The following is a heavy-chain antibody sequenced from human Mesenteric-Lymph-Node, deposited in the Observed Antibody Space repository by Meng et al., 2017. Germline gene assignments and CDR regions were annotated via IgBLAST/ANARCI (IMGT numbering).Heavy chain of an antibody. J-gene: IGHJ4*02. Sequence: QVQLHESVPGLVKPSGTLSLTCAVSGGSISSSNWWSWVRQPPGKGLEWIGEIYHSGSTNYNPSLKSRVTTSVDKSKNQFSLKLSSVTAADTAVYYCASFPPPGKQWLVTDYWGQGTLVTVSS. V-gene: IGHV4-4*02. CDR3: ASFPPPGKQWLVTDY. D-gene: IGHD6-19*01. CDR2: IYHSGST. CDR1: GGSISSSNW.